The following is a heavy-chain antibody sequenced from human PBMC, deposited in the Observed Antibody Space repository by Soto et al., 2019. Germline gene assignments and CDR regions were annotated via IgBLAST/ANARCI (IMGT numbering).Heavy chain of an antibody. D-gene: IGHD3-10*01. J-gene: IGHJ4*02. V-gene: IGHV3-30-3*01. Sequence: VHLVESGGGVVQPGRSLRLSCAASGFRIANFAFHWVRQAPGTGLEWVALISYDGSVEYYGDSVRGRFTTSRDNSKNTLYLHMNSLGSEDTAVYYCARDLRGYNYGPLEYWGQGTLVTVSS. CDR2: ISYDGSVE. CDR3: ARDLRGYNYGPLEY. CDR1: GFRIANFA.